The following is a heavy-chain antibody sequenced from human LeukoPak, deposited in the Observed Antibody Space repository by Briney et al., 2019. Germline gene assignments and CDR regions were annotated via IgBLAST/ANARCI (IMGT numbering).Heavy chain of an antibody. CDR3: ARVFVGWNDAAVDY. V-gene: IGHV4-39*07. CDR2: IYHSGST. Sequence: SETLSLTCTVSGGSISSSSYYWGWIRQPPGKGLEWIGSIYHSGSTYYNPSLKSRLTISVDTSKNQFSLKLSSVTAADTAVYYCARVFVGWNDAAVDYWGQGTLVTVSS. D-gene: IGHD1-1*01. J-gene: IGHJ4*02. CDR1: GGSISSSSYY.